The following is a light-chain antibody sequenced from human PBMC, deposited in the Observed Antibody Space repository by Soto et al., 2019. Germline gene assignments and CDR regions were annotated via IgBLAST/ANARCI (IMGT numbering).Light chain of an antibody. CDR2: EVT. CDR1: SSDVGAYNY. J-gene: IGLJ3*02. V-gene: IGLV2-8*01. Sequence: QSVLTQPPSASGSPGQSVTISCTGTSSDVGAYNYVSWYQQHAGKAPKLVIYEVTKRPSGVPDRFSGSKSANTASLTVAGLPAEDEADYYCSSSAHSNTWVFGGGTKLTVL. CDR3: SSSAHSNTWV.